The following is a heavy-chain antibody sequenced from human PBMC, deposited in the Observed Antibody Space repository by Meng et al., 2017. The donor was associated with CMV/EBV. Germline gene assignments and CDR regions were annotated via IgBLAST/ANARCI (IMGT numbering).Heavy chain of an antibody. D-gene: IGHD2-2*02. CDR2: IYYSGST. CDR1: GGSVSSGSYY. V-gene: IGHV4-61*01. Sequence: SETLSLTCTVSGGSVSSGSYYWSWIRQPPGKGLEWIGYIYYSGSTNYNPSLKSRVTISVDTSKNQFSLKLSSVTAADTAVYYCARAIVVVPAAIWGIRYDVFDIWGQGTMVTVSS. CDR3: ARAIVVVPAAIWGIRYDVFDI. J-gene: IGHJ3*02.